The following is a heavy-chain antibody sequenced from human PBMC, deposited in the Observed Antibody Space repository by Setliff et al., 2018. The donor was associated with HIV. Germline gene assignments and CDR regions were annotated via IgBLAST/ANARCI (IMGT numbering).Heavy chain of an antibody. V-gene: IGHV3-23*01. Sequence: GGSLRLSCAASGITVSGIYMTWVRQAPGKGLEWVSEINTSGGNTYYADSVKGRFTISRDNSKNTLFLQMSSLRAEDTAIYYCARGSYGSFDYWGLGTLVTVSS. J-gene: IGHJ4*02. D-gene: IGHD3-10*01. CDR2: INTSGGNT. CDR3: ARGSYGSFDY. CDR1: GITVSGIY.